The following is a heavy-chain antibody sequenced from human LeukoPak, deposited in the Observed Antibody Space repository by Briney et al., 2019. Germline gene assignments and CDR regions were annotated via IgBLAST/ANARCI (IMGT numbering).Heavy chain of an antibody. CDR2: IYLGDSDT. Sequence: GESLKISCKGSGYSFTSYWIGWVRQMPGKGLEWMGIIYLGDSDTRYSPSFQGQVTISADKSISTAYLQWSSLKASDTAMYYCARQSLERRTGYQLLESYYYMDVWGKGTTVTVSS. V-gene: IGHV5-51*01. CDR3: ARQSLERRTGYQLLESYYYMDV. CDR1: GYSFTSYW. D-gene: IGHD2-2*01. J-gene: IGHJ6*03.